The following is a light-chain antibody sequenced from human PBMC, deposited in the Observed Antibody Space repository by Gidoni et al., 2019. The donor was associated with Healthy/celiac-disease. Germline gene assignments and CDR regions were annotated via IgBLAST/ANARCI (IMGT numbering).Light chain of an antibody. CDR1: QYISNY. Sequence: DIQMTQCPSSLSASVGDRVTITCQASQYISNYLNWYQQKPGKAPKLLIYDASNFETGVQSRFSGSGSGTDFTFTISSLQPEDIATYYCQQYDNLLPLTFGGGTKVEIK. V-gene: IGKV1-33*01. CDR2: DAS. CDR3: QQYDNLLPLT. J-gene: IGKJ4*01.